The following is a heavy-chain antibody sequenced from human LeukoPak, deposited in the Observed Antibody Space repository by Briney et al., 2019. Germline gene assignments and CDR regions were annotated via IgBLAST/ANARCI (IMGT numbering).Heavy chain of an antibody. V-gene: IGHV1-2*02. D-gene: IGHD3-3*01. CDR1: GYTFTGYY. Sequence: GASVKVSCKASGYTFTGYYMHWVRQAPGQGLEWMGWINPNSGGTNYAQKFQGRVTMTRDTSISTAYMELSRLRFDDTAVYYCARSQYSYDFWSGYLYYFDYWGQGTLVTVSS. CDR2: INPNSGGT. CDR3: ARSQYSYDFWSGYLYYFDY. J-gene: IGHJ4*02.